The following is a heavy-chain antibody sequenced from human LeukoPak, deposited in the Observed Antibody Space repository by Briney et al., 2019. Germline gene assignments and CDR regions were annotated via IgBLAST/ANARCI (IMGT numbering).Heavy chain of an antibody. Sequence: GGSLRLSCAASGFTFSSYWMHWVRQAPGKGLVWVSRINSDGSSTSYADSVKGRFTISRDNAKNTLYLQMNSLRAEDTAVYYCARVPHSSGWRGDWFDPWGQGTLVTVSS. D-gene: IGHD6-19*01. CDR2: INSDGSST. J-gene: IGHJ5*02. CDR3: ARVPHSSGWRGDWFDP. V-gene: IGHV3-74*01. CDR1: GFTFSSYW.